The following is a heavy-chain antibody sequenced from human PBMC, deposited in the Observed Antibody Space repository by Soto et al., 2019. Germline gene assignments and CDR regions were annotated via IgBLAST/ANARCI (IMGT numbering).Heavy chain of an antibody. Sequence: GGSLRLSCAASGFTFSSYWMSWVRQAPGKGLEWVANIKQDGSEKYYVDSVKGRFTISRDNAKNSLYLQMNSLRAEDTAVYYCAHLYDFWSGYYGNDPYYFDYWGQGTLVTVSS. D-gene: IGHD3-3*01. CDR1: GFTFSSYW. V-gene: IGHV3-7*01. CDR2: IKQDGSEK. CDR3: AHLYDFWSGYYGNDPYYFDY. J-gene: IGHJ4*02.